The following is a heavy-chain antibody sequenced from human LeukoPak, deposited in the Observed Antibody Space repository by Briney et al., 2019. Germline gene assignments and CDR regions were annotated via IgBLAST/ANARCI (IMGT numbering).Heavy chain of an antibody. CDR1: GLIVSNNY. CDR2: LYIGGNT. D-gene: IGHD5-18*01. CDR3: TTTAGYNYGQY. V-gene: IGHV3-53*01. J-gene: IGHJ4*02. Sequence: PGGSLRLSCAASGLIVSNNYMNWVRQAPGKGLEWVSALYIGGNTYYADSVRGRFTISRDNSKNTLCLQMNSLRAEDTAIYYCTTTAGYNYGQYWGQGTLVTVSS.